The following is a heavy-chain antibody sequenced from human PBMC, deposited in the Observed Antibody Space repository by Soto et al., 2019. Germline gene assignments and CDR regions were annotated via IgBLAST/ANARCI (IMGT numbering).Heavy chain of an antibody. CDR3: AKEGYSSSWYVMDY. CDR2: ISYDGTNK. D-gene: IGHD6-13*01. J-gene: IGHJ4*02. Sequence: GGSLRLSYAASGFTFSSYGIHWVRQAPGKGLEWVAFISYDGTNKYYADSVKGRFTISRDNSKNTAYLQMNSLRTEDTAVYYCAKEGYSSSWYVMDYWGQGTLVTVSS. V-gene: IGHV3-30*18. CDR1: GFTFSSYG.